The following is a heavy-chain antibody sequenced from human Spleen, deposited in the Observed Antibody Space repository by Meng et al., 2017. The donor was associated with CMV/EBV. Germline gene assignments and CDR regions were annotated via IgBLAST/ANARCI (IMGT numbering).Heavy chain of an antibody. D-gene: IGHD6-13*01. J-gene: IGHJ3*02. CDR2: IRSEAHGGTT. CDR1: GFTFGDYA. Sequence: GESLKISCTASGFTFGDYAMSWVRQAPGKGLEWVGFIRSEAHGGTTEYAASVKGRFTISRDNAKNSLYLQMNSLRAEDTAVYYCARGYSSSWYGAFDIWGQGTMVTVSS. V-gene: IGHV3-49*04. CDR3: ARGYSSSWYGAFDI.